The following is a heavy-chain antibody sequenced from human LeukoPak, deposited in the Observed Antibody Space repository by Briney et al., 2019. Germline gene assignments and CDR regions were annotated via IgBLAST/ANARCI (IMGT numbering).Heavy chain of an antibody. CDR3: ARGLSRIAVAGTYGYYYYYMDV. D-gene: IGHD6-19*01. V-gene: IGHV4-39*07. CDR1: GGSISSSSYY. Sequence: PSETLSLTCTVSGGSISSSSYYWGWIRQPPGKGLEWIGSIYYSGSTYYNPSLKSRVTISVDTSKNQFSLKLSSVTAADTAVYYCARGLSRIAVAGTYGYYYYYMDVWGKGTTVTVSS. J-gene: IGHJ6*03. CDR2: IYYSGST.